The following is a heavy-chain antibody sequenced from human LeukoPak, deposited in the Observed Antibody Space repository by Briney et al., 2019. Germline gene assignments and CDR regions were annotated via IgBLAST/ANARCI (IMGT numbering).Heavy chain of an antibody. D-gene: IGHD4-17*01. V-gene: IGHV3-23*01. CDR3: ARSGDYGESFDS. CDR1: RFTFSTYG. Sequence: GGSLRLSCAASRFTFSTYGMSWVRQAPGKGLEWVSSISGSGGSTYYADSVKGRFTISRDNAKSSLYLQVNSLRAEDTALYYCARSGDYGESFDSWGQGTLVTVSS. J-gene: IGHJ4*02. CDR2: ISGSGGST.